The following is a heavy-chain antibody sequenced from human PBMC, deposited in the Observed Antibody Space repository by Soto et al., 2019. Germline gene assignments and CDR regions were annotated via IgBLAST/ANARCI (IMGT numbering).Heavy chain of an antibody. Sequence: QVHLQESGPGLMKPSQTLSLACSVSGESITSRGYYWAWVRQPPGKGLEWIGFASYTGSTFYNSVLRSRLTISRHTSQKQFFLDVKSVTVADTAMYFCTRGDYWGQGVLVTVSS. CDR3: TRGDY. CDR1: GESITSRGYY. CDR2: ASYTGST. J-gene: IGHJ4*02. V-gene: IGHV4-31*03.